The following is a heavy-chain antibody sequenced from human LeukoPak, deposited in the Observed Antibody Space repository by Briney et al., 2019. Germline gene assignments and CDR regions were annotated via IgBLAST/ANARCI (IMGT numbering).Heavy chain of an antibody. Sequence: SETLSLTCTVSGGSISSSNYYWGWIRQPPGKGLEWIGSIYYSGSTYYNPSLKSRVTISVDTSKNQFSLKLSSVTAADTAVYYCASTHSSSWYWDYWGQGTLVTVSS. CDR2: IYYSGST. D-gene: IGHD6-13*01. CDR3: ASTHSSSWYWDY. J-gene: IGHJ4*02. CDR1: GGSISSSNYY. V-gene: IGHV4-39*07.